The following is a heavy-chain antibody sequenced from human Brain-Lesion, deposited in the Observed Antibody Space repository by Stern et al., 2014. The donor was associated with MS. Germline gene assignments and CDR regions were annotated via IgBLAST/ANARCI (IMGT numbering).Heavy chain of an antibody. J-gene: IGHJ5*02. CDR3: AKDRQYLTYFFDH. D-gene: IGHD2/OR15-2a*01. CDR1: GFTFGRWA. CDR2: VSYDGSNK. V-gene: IGHV3-30*18. Sequence: QVQLVQSGGGVVQHGRPLRLSCGASGFTFGRWAMHWVRQAPGKGLEWVAGVSYDGSNKYYADSVKGRFPISRDNSQNTLYMQMSSLRPEDTAVYYCAKDRQYLTYFFDHWGQGSLVTVSS.